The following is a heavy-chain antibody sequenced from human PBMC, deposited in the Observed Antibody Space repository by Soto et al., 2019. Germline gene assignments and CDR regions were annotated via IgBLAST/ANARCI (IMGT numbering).Heavy chain of an antibody. CDR1: GFSFNNYI. V-gene: IGHV3-74*03. Sequence: ESLRLSCAASGFSFNNYIMHWLPQVLGQGLVWVAPIIKLGQSTTYAGFAKARFSISRDNANETLYLQMSSLRAEDTAIYYCGRDEAFEPWGQGTLVTVSS. CDR3: GRDEAFEP. J-gene: IGHJ5*02. CDR2: IIKLGQST.